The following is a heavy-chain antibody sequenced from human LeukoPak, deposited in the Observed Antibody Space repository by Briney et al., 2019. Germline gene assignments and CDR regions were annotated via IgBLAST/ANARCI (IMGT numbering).Heavy chain of an antibody. CDR1: GFTFSWYW. V-gene: IGHV3-7*01. Sequence: GGSLRLSCAASGFTFSWYWMSWVRQAPGKGLEWVANIKEDGSVKYYVDSVKGRLTISRDNAKSSVYLQVNSLRAEDTALYYCARIGYSSSSIDYWGQGTLVTVSS. D-gene: IGHD6-13*01. CDR3: ARIGYSSSSIDY. J-gene: IGHJ4*02. CDR2: IKEDGSVK.